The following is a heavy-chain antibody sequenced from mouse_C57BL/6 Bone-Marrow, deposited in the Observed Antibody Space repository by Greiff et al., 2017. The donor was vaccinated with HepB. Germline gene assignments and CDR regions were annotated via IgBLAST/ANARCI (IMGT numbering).Heavy chain of an antibody. Sequence: EVQLVESGPELVKPGASVKISCKASGYSFTDYNMNWVKQSNGKSLEWIGVINPNYGTTSYNQKFKGKATLTVDQSSSTAYMQLNSLTSEDSAVYYCARRYYYGSSPYYFDYWGQGTTLTVSS. CDR3: ARRYYYGSSPYYFDY. V-gene: IGHV1-39*01. CDR1: GYSFTDYN. CDR2: INPNYGTT. J-gene: IGHJ2*01. D-gene: IGHD1-1*01.